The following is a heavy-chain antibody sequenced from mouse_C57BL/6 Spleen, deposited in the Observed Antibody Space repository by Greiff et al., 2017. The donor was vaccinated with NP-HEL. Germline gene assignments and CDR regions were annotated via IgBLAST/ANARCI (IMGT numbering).Heavy chain of an antibody. Sequence: QVQLKQPGAELVKPGASVKLSCKASGYTFTSYWMHWVKQRPGQGLEWIGMIHPNSGSTNYNEKFKSKATLTVDKSSSTAYMQLSSLTSEDSAVYYCARSGTRIDYYAMDYWGQGTSVTVSS. J-gene: IGHJ4*01. D-gene: IGHD3-3*01. V-gene: IGHV1-64*01. CDR2: IHPNSGST. CDR3: ARSGTRIDYYAMDY. CDR1: GYTFTSYW.